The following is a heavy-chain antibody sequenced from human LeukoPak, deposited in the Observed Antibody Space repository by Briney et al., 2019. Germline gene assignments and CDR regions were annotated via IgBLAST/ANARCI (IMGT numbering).Heavy chain of an antibody. CDR1: GGSLSSYY. Sequence: PSETLSLTCTVSGGSLSSYYWSWVRQPAGEGLEWIGRIYNSGSTNYNPSLKSRVPISVDTPKNQFSLTLGSVTAADTAVYYCARDGTHYYDSSGSSHAFDIWGQGTMVTVSS. J-gene: IGHJ3*02. CDR3: ARDGTHYYDSSGSSHAFDI. CDR2: IYNSGST. D-gene: IGHD3-22*01. V-gene: IGHV4-4*07.